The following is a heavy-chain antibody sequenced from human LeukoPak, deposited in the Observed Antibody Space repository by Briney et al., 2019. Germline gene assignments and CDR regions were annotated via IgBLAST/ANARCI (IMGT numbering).Heavy chain of an antibody. Sequence: PGGSLRLSCAASGFTFSSYAMHWVRQAPGKGLEWVAVISYDGSNKYYADSVKGRFTISRDNSKNTLYLQMNSLRAEDTAVYYCARNLIAVAGELDYWGQGTLVTVSS. D-gene: IGHD6-19*01. J-gene: IGHJ4*02. CDR2: ISYDGSNK. V-gene: IGHV3-30-3*01. CDR1: GFTFSSYA. CDR3: ARNLIAVAGELDY.